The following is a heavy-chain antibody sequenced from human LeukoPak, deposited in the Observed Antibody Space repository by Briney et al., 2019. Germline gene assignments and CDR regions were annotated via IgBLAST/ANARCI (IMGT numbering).Heavy chain of an antibody. J-gene: IGHJ5*02. CDR2: INHSGST. CDR1: GGSISSYY. V-gene: IGHV4-34*01. CDR3: ARGRLRFDP. Sequence: SETLSLTCTVSGGSISSYYWSWIRQPPGKGLEWIGEINHSGSTNYNPSLKSRVTISVDTSKNQFSLKLISVTAADTAVYYCARGRLRFDPWGQGTLVTVSS.